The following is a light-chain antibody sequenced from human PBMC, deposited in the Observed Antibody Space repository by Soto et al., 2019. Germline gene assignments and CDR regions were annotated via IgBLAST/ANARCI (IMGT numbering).Light chain of an antibody. CDR3: QVWDTTNDHPI. CDR2: YDF. J-gene: IGLJ2*01. CDR1: NIGDKA. V-gene: IGLV3-21*04. Sequence: SYVLTQRPSVSVAPEKTASITCGGDNIGDKAVHWYQHRPGQAPVLVIYYDFERPSGIHERFSGTNSGDTATLTISRVEAGDEADYYCQVWDTTNDHPIFGGGTQLTV.